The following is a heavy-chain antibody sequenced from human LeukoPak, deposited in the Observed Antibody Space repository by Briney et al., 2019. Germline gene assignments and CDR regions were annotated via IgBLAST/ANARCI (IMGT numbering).Heavy chain of an antibody. J-gene: IGHJ4*02. CDR1: GFTFSSYS. V-gene: IGHV3-48*01. D-gene: IGHD4-17*01. CDR2: ISSSSSTI. Sequence: PGGSLRLSCAASGFTFSSYSMNWVRQAPGKGLEWVSYISSSSSTIYYADSVRGRFTISRDNAKNSLYLQMNSLRAEDTAVYYCARLDDYGDYVLWGQGTLVTVSS. CDR3: ARLDDYGDYVL.